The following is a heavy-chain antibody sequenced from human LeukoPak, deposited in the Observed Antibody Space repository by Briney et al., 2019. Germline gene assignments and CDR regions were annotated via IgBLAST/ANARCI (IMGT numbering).Heavy chain of an antibody. CDR1: GYTFTSYG. J-gene: IGHJ5*02. CDR3: ARERWGGFDP. Sequence: GASVKVSCKASGYTFTSYGISWVRQAPGQGLEWMGWISAYNGNTNYAQKFQGRVTITADKSTSTAYMELSSLRSEDTAVYYCARERWGGFDPWGQGTLVTVSS. D-gene: IGHD5-24*01. V-gene: IGHV1-18*01. CDR2: ISAYNGNT.